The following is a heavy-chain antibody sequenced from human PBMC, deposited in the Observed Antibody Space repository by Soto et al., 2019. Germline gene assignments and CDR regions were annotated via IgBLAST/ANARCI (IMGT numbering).Heavy chain of an antibody. CDR2: ISNSVGIT. J-gene: IGHJ4*02. Sequence: QVQLVESGGGLVQPGGSLRLSCAASGFTFSDSYMTWIRLAPGKGLEWVSFISNSVGITSYADSVQGRFTISRDNGKNSLYLQLNSLRTEDTAVYYCVRGHTLLTEWGQGTLVTVSS. D-gene: IGHD3-9*01. CDR1: GFTFSDSY. CDR3: VRGHTLLTE. V-gene: IGHV3-11*01.